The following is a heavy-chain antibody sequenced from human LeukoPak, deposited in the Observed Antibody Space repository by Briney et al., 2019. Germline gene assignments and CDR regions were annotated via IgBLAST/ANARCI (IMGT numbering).Heavy chain of an antibody. J-gene: IGHJ4*02. CDR3: ARLGTAEGTLEDY. V-gene: IGHV3-7*01. CDR1: GFTFSNYW. D-gene: IGHD6-13*01. CDR2: IKHDGSEK. Sequence: PGGSLTLSCAASGFTFSNYWMSWVRQPPGKGLEWVANIKHDGSEKYCVDSVEGRFTISRDNAKNSLHLQMNSLRAEDTAVYYCARLGTAEGTLEDYWGQGTLVTVSS.